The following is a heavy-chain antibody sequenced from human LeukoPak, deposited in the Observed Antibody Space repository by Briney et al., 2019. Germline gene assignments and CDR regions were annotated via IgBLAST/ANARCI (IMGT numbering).Heavy chain of an antibody. V-gene: IGHV3-48*02. J-gene: IGHJ4*02. Sequence: GGSLRLSCVVSGFSVSSFDMNWFRQAPGKGLEWVSYISRSSYNTYYADSVKGRFTIFRDNAENSVHLQMDSLRDEDTAVYYCARDRTSGYTYVSDYWGQGTLVTVSS. D-gene: IGHD5-18*01. CDR1: GFSVSSFD. CDR2: ISRSSYNT. CDR3: ARDRTSGYTYVSDY.